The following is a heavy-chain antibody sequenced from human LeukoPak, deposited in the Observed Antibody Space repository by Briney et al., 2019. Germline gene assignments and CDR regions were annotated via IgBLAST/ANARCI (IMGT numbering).Heavy chain of an antibody. J-gene: IGHJ4*02. CDR2: IYYSGST. Sequence: SSETLSLXCTVSGDSISGYYWSWIRQPPGEELQWIGYIYYSGSTNYNPSLESRVTISVDRSENQFSLKLGSVTAADTAVYYCAREEDGGTYYWGQGTLVTVSS. CDR1: GDSISGYY. D-gene: IGHD1-26*01. CDR3: AREEDGGTYY. V-gene: IGHV4-59*01.